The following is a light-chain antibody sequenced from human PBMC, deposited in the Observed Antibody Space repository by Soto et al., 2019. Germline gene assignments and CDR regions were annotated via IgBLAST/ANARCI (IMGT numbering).Light chain of an antibody. J-gene: IGKJ1*01. CDR3: QKYNSASWT. CDR1: QGISNF. Sequence: DIQMTQSPSSLSESAGDRVTLTCRSSQGISNFLAWYQQKPGXVPKLLXYAASTLQSGVPSRFSGSGSGTDFTLTISSLQPEDVAAYYCQKYNSASWTFGKGTKVDIK. CDR2: AAS. V-gene: IGKV1-27*01.